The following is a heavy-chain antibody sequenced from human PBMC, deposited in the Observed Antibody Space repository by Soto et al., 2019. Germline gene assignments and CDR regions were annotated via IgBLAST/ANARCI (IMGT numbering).Heavy chain of an antibody. Sequence: PGGSLRLSCAASGFTFSGSAMHWVRQASGKGLEWVGRIRSKANSYATAYAASVKGRFTISRDDSKNTAYLQMNSLKTEVTAVYYCTRPIYSASEGYYWGQGNLLTISS. CDR1: GFTFSGSA. V-gene: IGHV3-73*01. CDR3: TRPIYSASEGYY. CDR2: IRSKANSYAT. J-gene: IGHJ4*02. D-gene: IGHD5-12*01.